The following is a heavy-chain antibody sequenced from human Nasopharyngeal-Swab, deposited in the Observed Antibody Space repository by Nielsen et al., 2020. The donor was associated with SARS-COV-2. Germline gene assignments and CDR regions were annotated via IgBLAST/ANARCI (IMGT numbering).Heavy chain of an antibody. D-gene: IGHD6-19*01. Sequence: GESLKISCQASGYSFNSYCIRWVLQMPGKGLEWMAIIYPGDSNTRYNPSFQGQVTISNDKSIIHAYLHWSSLRAPDTAMYYYAREGQTSGYYDYWGRGTLVTVSS. CDR1: GYSFNSYC. CDR2: IYPGDSNT. J-gene: IGHJ4*02. V-gene: IGHV5-51*01. CDR3: AREGQTSGYYDY.